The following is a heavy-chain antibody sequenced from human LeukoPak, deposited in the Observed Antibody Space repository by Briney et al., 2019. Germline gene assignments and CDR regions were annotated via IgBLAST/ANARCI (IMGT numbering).Heavy chain of an antibody. CDR2: ISSSSGYT. Sequence: GGSLRLSCAASGFTFSSYEMNWVRQAPGKGLEWVSYISSSSGYTNYADSVKGRFTISRDNAKNSLYLQMDRLRAEDTAVYYCAGTHYYAFDIWGQGTMVTVSS. J-gene: IGHJ3*02. CDR3: AGTHYYAFDI. V-gene: IGHV3-21*05. D-gene: IGHD3-10*01. CDR1: GFTFSSYE.